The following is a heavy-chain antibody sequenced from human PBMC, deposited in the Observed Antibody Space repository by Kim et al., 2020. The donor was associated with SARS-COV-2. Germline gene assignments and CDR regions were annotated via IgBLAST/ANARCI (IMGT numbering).Heavy chain of an antibody. CDR3: ARDDSSGQMRSPDY. Sequence: ADSVKGRFTISRDNSKNMLYLQMNSLRVEDTAVYYCARDDSSGQMRSPDYWGQGTLVTVSS. D-gene: IGHD3-22*01. J-gene: IGHJ4*02. V-gene: IGHV3-30*01.